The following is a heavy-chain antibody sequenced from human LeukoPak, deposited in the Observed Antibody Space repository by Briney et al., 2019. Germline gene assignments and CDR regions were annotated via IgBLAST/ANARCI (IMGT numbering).Heavy chain of an antibody. V-gene: IGHV4-39*01. CDR1: GGSISSSSHY. D-gene: IGHD5-24*01. CDR3: ARGAGAGYNLQPFDY. J-gene: IGHJ4*02. CDR2: IYFSGST. Sequence: SETLSLTCTVFGGSISSSSHYWGWIRQPPGEGLEWIGSIYFSGSTYYSPSLKSRVTISVDPSTNQFSLKLSSVTAADTAVYYCARGAGAGYNLQPFDYWGQGTLVTVSS.